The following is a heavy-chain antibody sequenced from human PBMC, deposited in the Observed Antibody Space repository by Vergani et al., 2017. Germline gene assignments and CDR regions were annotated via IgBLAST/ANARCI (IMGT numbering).Heavy chain of an antibody. V-gene: IGHV4-59*01. Sequence: QVQLQESGPGLVKPSETLSLTCTVSGGSISSYYWSLIRQPPGKGLEWIGYIYYSGSTNYNPSLKSRVTISVDTSKNQFSLKLSPVTAADTALYYCARVEMATEGPLHYYYGMDVWGQGTTVTVSS. CDR2: IYYSGST. J-gene: IGHJ6*02. CDR1: GGSISSYY. CDR3: ARVEMATEGPLHYYYGMDV. D-gene: IGHD5-24*01.